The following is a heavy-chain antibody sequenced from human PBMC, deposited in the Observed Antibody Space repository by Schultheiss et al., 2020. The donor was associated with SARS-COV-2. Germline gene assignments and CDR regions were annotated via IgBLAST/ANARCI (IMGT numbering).Heavy chain of an antibody. D-gene: IGHD1-26*01. Sequence: GSLRLSCTVSGGSISSYYWSWIRQPPGKGLEWIGYIYYSGSTNYNPSLKSRVTISVDTSKNQFSLKLSSVTAADTAVYYCARHMGGGSRVFDYWGQGTLVTVSS. CDR3: ARHMGGGSRVFDY. CDR1: GGSISSYY. J-gene: IGHJ4*02. V-gene: IGHV4-59*08. CDR2: IYYSGST.